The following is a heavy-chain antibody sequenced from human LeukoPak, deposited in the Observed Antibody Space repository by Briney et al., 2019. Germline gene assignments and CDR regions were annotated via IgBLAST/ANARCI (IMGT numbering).Heavy chain of an antibody. CDR3: ARLGYWSSTSCYAYYYYCMDV. CDR1: GYTFTSYG. V-gene: IGHV1-18*01. J-gene: IGHJ6*02. CDR2: INTYNGNT. D-gene: IGHD2-2*01. Sequence: ASVKVSCKSSGYTFTSYGISWVRQAPGQGLEWMGWINTYNGNTNYAQKLQGRVTMTTDTSTSTAYMELRSLRSDDTAVYYCARLGYWSSTSCYAYYYYCMDVWGQGTTVTVSS.